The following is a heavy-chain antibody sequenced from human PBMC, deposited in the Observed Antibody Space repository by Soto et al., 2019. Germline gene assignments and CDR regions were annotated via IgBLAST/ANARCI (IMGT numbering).Heavy chain of an antibody. V-gene: IGHV1-3*01. D-gene: IGHD7-27*01. CDR3: ARAPRPSGHYYYAMDV. CDR2: INAGHGNT. Sequence: GASVKVSCKASGYTFTNYAIHWVRQAPGQGLEWMGWINAGHGNTKYSQKFQDRVTITSDTSASTSYMELSSLRSEDTAIYYCARAPRPSGHYYYAMDVWGQGTTVTVSS. J-gene: IGHJ6*02. CDR1: GYTFTNYA.